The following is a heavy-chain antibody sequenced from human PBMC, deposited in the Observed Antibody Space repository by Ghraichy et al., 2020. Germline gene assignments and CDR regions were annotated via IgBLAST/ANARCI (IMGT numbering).Heavy chain of an antibody. J-gene: IGHJ3*02. V-gene: IGHV3-23*01. D-gene: IGHD2-15*01. CDR3: AKDLRRDIVVVVAATSAFDI. Sequence: RGSLRLSCAASGFTFSSYAMSWVRQAPGKGPEWVSAISGSGGSTYYADSVKGRFTISRDNSKNTLYLQMNSLRAEDTAVYYCAKDLRRDIVVVVAATSAFDIWGQGTMVTVSS. CDR2: ISGSGGST. CDR1: GFTFSSYA.